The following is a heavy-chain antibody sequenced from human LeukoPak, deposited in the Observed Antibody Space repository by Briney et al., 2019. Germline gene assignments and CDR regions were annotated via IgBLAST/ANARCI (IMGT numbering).Heavy chain of an antibody. J-gene: IGHJ6*03. CDR2: IYYSGST. CDR3: ARNVGYCSSGSCYHYYMDV. D-gene: IGHD2-15*01. CDR1: GGSISSYY. V-gene: IGHV4-59*01. Sequence: SETLSLTCTVSGGSISSYYWSWIRQPPGKGLEWIGYIYYSGSTNYNPSLKSRVTISVDTSKNQFSLKLSSVTAADTAVYYCARNVGYCSSGSCYHYYMDVWGKGTTVTISS.